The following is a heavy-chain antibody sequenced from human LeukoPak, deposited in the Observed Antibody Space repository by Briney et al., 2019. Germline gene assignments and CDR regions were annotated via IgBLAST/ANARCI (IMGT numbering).Heavy chain of an antibody. Sequence: SETLSLTCTVSGGSISNYYWSWIRQPPGKGLEWIGYTYSSGSTNYSPSLKSRVTISVDTSKSQFSLKLTSVTAADTAIYYCARQSHASGSSWILDYWGRGTLATVSS. CDR1: GGSISNYY. D-gene: IGHD6-13*01. V-gene: IGHV4-59*08. J-gene: IGHJ4*02. CDR3: ARQSHASGSSWILDY. CDR2: TYSSGST.